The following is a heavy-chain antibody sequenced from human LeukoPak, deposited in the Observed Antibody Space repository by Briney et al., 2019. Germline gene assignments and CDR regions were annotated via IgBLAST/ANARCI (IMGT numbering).Heavy chain of an antibody. CDR3: ARDSRIVGANDY. V-gene: IGHV4-39*02. J-gene: IGHJ4*02. CDR1: AASISNSAYY. D-gene: IGHD1-26*01. Sequence: SETLSLSCTVSAASISNSAYYWLWIRQPPGEGLECIGTVHYSGSTFYNPSLKSRVNISVDTSKNQFSLQLSSVTAADTAVYYCARDSRIVGANDYWGQGTLVTVSS. CDR2: VHYSGST.